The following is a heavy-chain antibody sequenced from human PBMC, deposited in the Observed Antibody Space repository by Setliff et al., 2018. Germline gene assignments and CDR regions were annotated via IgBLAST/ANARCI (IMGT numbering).Heavy chain of an antibody. CDR3: IRLSSSAYYYMDT. Sequence: GGSLRLSCAASGFTFSDHYMDWVRQAPGKGLEWVGRSRNKGNSYSTEYAASVKGRFTISRDDSESIAYLQMNSLKTEDTAVYYCIRLSSSAYYYMDTWGKGTTVTVSS. J-gene: IGHJ6*03. D-gene: IGHD6-19*01. V-gene: IGHV3-72*01. CDR1: GFTFSDHY. CDR2: SRNKGNSYST.